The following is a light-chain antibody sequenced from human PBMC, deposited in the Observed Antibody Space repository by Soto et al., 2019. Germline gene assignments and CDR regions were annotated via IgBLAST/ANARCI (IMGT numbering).Light chain of an antibody. CDR1: QSVSSK. V-gene: IGKV3D-15*01. CDR3: QQYNNWPPVYT. CDR2: DAS. Sequence: EIVMTQSPATLSMSPGERATLSCRASQSVSSKLAWYQQKPGQAPRLLIYDASTRATGVPARFSGSGSGTEFSLTISSLQSEDFAVYYCQQYNNWPPVYTFGQGTKLEI. J-gene: IGKJ2*01.